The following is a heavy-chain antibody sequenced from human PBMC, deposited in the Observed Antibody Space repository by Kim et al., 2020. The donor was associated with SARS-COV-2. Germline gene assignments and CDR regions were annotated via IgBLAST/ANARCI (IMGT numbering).Heavy chain of an antibody. Sequence: SETLSLTCAVYGGSFSGYYWSWIRQPPGKGLEWIGEINHSGSTNYNPSLKSRVTISVDTSKNQFSLKLSSVTAADTAVYYCARGSGFWRIGWFDPWGQGTLVTVSS. V-gene: IGHV4-34*01. CDR3: ARGSGFWRIGWFDP. D-gene: IGHD3-3*01. CDR1: GGSFSGYY. CDR2: INHSGST. J-gene: IGHJ5*02.